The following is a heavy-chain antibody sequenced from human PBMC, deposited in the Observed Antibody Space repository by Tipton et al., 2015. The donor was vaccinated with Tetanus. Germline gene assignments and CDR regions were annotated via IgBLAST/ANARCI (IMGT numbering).Heavy chain of an antibody. CDR2: IKSKTDGGTT. CDR1: GFTFSNAW. CDR3: TTEALFGVVV. V-gene: IGHV3-15*07. D-gene: IGHD3-3*01. J-gene: IGHJ6*02. Sequence: SLRLSCTASGFTFSNAWMNWVRLAPGKGLEWVGRIKSKTDGGTTDYAAPVKGRFTISRHDSKNTLYLEMNSLQIEDTAAYYCTTEALFGVVVWGQGTTVTVSS.